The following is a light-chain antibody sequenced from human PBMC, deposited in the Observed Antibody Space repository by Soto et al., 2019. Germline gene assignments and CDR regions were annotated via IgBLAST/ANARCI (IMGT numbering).Light chain of an antibody. J-gene: IGKJ1*01. Sequence: ENVLTQSPGTLSLSPGESATLSCRASQIVARNYLAWYQQRPGQAPRLLISTASSRATGIPDRFSGSGSGTDFTLTISRLEPEDFAVYYCQQYGSSGTFGQGTKVDIK. CDR3: QQYGSSGT. CDR2: TAS. V-gene: IGKV3-20*01. CDR1: QIVARNY.